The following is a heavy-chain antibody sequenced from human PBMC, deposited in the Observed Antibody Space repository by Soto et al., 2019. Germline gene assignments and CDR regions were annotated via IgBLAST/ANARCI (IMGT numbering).Heavy chain of an antibody. D-gene: IGHD3-22*01. CDR3: FENWFDP. Sequence: PSETLSLTCTVSGGSISSSSYYWGWIRPPPGKGLDWIGSIYYSGSTYYNPSLKSRVTISVDTAVYYCARVGPWVPYYYDSSPYTFENWFDPWGQGTLVTVSS. CDR1: GGSISSSSYY. J-gene: IGHJ5*02. CDR2: IYYSGST. V-gene: IGHV4-39*01.